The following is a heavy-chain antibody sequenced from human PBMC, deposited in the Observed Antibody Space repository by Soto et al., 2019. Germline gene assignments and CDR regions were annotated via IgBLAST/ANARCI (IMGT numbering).Heavy chain of an antibody. CDR2: IYYSGST. CDR3: ARDKADSNLKKYYYYYGMAV. D-gene: IGHD4-4*01. Sequence: SETLSLTCTVSGGSISSGGYYWSWIRQHPGKGLEWIGYIYYSGSTYYNPSLKSRVTISVDTSKNQFSLKLSSVTAADTAVYYCARDKADSNLKKYYYYYGMAVWGQGTTVTVSS. J-gene: IGHJ6*02. CDR1: GGSISSGGYY. V-gene: IGHV4-31*03.